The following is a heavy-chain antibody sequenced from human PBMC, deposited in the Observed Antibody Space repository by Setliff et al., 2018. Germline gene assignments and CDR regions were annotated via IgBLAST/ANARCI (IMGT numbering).Heavy chain of an antibody. CDR3: ARGYRGYYNFWSGSQGANWFDP. CDR2: IIPIFGTA. Sequence: SVKVSCKVSGYTLTELSMHWVRQAPGQGLEWMGRIIPIFGTANYAQKFQGRVTITADESTSTAYMELSSLRSEDPAVYYCARGYRGYYNFWSGSQGANWFDPWGQGTLVTVS. V-gene: IGHV1-69*13. CDR1: GYTLTELS. D-gene: IGHD3-3*01. J-gene: IGHJ5*02.